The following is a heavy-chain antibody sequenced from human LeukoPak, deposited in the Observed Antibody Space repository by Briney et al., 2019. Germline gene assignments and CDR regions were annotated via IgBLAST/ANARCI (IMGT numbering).Heavy chain of an antibody. CDR2: IYYSGST. J-gene: IGHJ5*02. Sequence: LRLSCAASGFTFSSYAMSWVRQPPGKGLEWIGYIYYSGSTYYNPSLKSRVTISVDTSKNQFSLKLSSVTAADTAVYYCARGYYDILTGYYTWGQGTLVTVSS. D-gene: IGHD3-9*01. V-gene: IGHV4-30-4*08. CDR1: GFTFSSYA. CDR3: ARGYYDILTGYYT.